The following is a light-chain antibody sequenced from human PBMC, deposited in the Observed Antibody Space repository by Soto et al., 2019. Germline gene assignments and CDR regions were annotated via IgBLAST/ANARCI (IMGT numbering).Light chain of an antibody. J-gene: IGLJ3*02. Sequence: QSVLTQPPSVSGAPGQRVTISCTGTNYNIGARYDVHWYRQVTGTAPKLLIYGNTKRPSGVPDRFSGSTSGASASLDITGLQGEDEAKYYCQSFDSGLSAWVFGGGTKLTVL. CDR3: QSFDSGLSAWV. CDR1: NYNIGARYD. CDR2: GNT. V-gene: IGLV1-40*01.